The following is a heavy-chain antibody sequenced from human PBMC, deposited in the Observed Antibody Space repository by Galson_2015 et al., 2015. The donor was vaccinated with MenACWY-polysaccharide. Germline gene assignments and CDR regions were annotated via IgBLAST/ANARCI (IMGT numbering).Heavy chain of an antibody. J-gene: IGHJ4*02. CDR1: GFNFSIYV. CDR3: AKVGPRSSWTMGIDY. V-gene: IGHV3-23*01. D-gene: IGHD6-13*01. Sequence: SLRLSCAASGFNFSIYVMTWVRQAPGKGLEWVSAISSGSDTTYYTDSVKGRFTISRDNSKDTVHLQMDSLGAEDTAVYYCAKVGPRSSWTMGIDYWGQGTLVTVSS. CDR2: ISSGSDTT.